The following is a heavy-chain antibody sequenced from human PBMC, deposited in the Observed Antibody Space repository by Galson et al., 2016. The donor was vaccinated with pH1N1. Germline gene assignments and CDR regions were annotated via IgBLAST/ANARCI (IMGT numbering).Heavy chain of an antibody. D-gene: IGHD3-22*01. V-gene: IGHV3-23*01. CDR3: AKYDSSGYYYGRLIN. J-gene: IGHJ4*02. CDR1: GFRFSNFA. Sequence: SLRLSCAASGFRFSNFALSWVRQAPGKGLEWVSVISASGENTYYADSVRGWFIISRDNSKNTVYLQMESLRADDTAVYYCAKYDSSGYYYGRLINWGQGTLVTVSA. CDR2: ISASGENT.